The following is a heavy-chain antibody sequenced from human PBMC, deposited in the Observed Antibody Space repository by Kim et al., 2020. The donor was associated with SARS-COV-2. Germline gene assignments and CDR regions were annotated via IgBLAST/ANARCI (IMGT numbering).Heavy chain of an antibody. Sequence: ASVKVSCKVSGYTLTELSMHWVRQAPGKGLEWMGGFDPEDGETIYAQKFQGRVTMTEDTSTDTAYMELSSLRSEDTAVYYCATVGGPSYGLDYWGQGTLVTVSS. CDR3: ATVGGPSYGLDY. CDR1: GYTLTELS. V-gene: IGHV1-24*01. D-gene: IGHD3-10*01. J-gene: IGHJ4*02. CDR2: FDPEDGET.